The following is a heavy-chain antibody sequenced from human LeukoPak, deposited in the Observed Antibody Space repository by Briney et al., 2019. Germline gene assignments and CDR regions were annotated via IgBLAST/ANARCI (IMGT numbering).Heavy chain of an antibody. V-gene: IGHV3-53*01. CDR1: GVTVSSNY. Sequence: PGGSLRLSRAASGVTVSSNYMTWVRQAPGKGLEWVSVIYTGGSTYYADSVKGRFTISRDNSKNTLYLQMNSLRAEDTAVYYCTTTGGSYGAYYMDVWGKGTTVTVSS. CDR3: TTTGGSYGAYYMDV. J-gene: IGHJ6*03. D-gene: IGHD1-26*01. CDR2: IYTGGST.